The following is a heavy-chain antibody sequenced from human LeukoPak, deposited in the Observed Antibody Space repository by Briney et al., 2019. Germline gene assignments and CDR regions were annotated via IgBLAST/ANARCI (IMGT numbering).Heavy chain of an antibody. CDR3: ARDMSSGWYGEGVDY. D-gene: IGHD6-19*01. J-gene: IGHJ4*02. Sequence: SQTLSLTCTVSGGSISSGSYYWSWIRQPAGKGLEWIGRIYTSGSTNYNPSLKSRVTISVDTSKNQFSLKLSSVTAADTAVYYCARDMSSGWYGEGVDYWGQGTLVTVSS. CDR1: GGSISSGSYY. V-gene: IGHV4-61*02. CDR2: IYTSGST.